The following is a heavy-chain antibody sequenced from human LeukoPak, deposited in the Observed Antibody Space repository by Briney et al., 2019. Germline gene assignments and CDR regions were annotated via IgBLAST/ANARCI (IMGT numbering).Heavy chain of an antibody. CDR3: AKGRSSWSAFDY. Sequence: ASVKVSCKASGYTFTSYGISWVRQAPGQGLEWMAWISGYNGNTNYAQKLQGRVTMTTDTSTSTAYMELRSLRSDDTAVYYCAKGRSSWSAFDYWGQGTLVTVSS. D-gene: IGHD6-13*01. J-gene: IGHJ4*02. V-gene: IGHV1-18*01. CDR1: GYTFTSYG. CDR2: ISGYNGNT.